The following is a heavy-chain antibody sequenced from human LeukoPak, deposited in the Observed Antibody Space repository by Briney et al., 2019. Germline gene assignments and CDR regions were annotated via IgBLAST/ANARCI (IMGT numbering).Heavy chain of an antibody. Sequence: LRLSCAASGFTFSSCAMSWVRQPPGKGLEWIGYIYYSGSTYYNPSLKSRVTISVDTSKNQFSLKLSSVTAADTAVYYCARGPLYYDFWSGYYYYYYGMDVWGQGTTVTVSS. J-gene: IGHJ6*02. V-gene: IGHV4-30-4*08. CDR2: IYYSGST. CDR3: ARGPLYYDFWSGYYYYYYGMDV. CDR1: GFTFSSCA. D-gene: IGHD3-3*01.